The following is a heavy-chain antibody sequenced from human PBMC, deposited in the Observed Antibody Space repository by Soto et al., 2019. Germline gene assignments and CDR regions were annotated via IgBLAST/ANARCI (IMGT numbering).Heavy chain of an antibody. CDR3: ARGAYYCSGGSCYSVYWFDP. V-gene: IGHV4-31*03. CDR1: GGSISSGGYY. CDR2: IYYSGST. Sequence: QVQLQESGPGLVKPSQTLSLTCTVSGGSISSGGYYWSWIRQHPGKGLEWIGYIYYSGSTYYNPSLKRRVTISVDTSKNQFSLKLSSVTAADTAVYYCARGAYYCSGGSCYSVYWFDPWGQGTLVTVSS. J-gene: IGHJ5*02. D-gene: IGHD2-15*01.